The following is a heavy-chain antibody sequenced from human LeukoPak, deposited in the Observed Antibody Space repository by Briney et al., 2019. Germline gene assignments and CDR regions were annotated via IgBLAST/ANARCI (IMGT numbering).Heavy chain of an antibody. CDR2: IYTSGST. CDR3: ASLRERSYYARGFDY. Sequence: SETLSLTCTVSGGSISSNYWSWIRQPPGKGLEWIGYIYTSGSTNYNPSLKSRVTISVDTSKNQFSLKLSSVTAAATAVYYCASLRERSYYARGFDYWGQGTLVTVSS. V-gene: IGHV4-4*08. D-gene: IGHD1-26*01. CDR1: GGSISSNY. J-gene: IGHJ4*02.